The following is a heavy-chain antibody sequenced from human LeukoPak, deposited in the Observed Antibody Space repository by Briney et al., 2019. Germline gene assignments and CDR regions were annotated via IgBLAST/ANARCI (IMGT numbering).Heavy chain of an antibody. J-gene: IGHJ3*02. Sequence: GGSLRPSCAASGFTFSSYWMSWVRQAPGKGLEWVANIKHDGSEKYYVDSVKGRFTISRDNAKNSLYLQMNSLRAEDTAVYYCARDSEHYDSGAYYDASDMWGQGTLVTVSS. CDR3: ARDSEHYDSGAYYDASDM. D-gene: IGHD3-22*01. V-gene: IGHV3-7*01. CDR2: IKHDGSEK. CDR1: GFTFSSYW.